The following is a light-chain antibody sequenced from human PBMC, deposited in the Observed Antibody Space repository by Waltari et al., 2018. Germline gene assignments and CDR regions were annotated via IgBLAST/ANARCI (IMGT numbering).Light chain of an antibody. CDR1: QSVSSY. J-gene: IGKJ2*01. Sequence: EIVLTQSPATLSLSPGERATLPCRASQSVSSYLAWYQQKPGPAPRLLIYDASNRATGIPARFSGSGSGTDFTLTISSLEPEDFAVYYCQQRSNWPPYTFGQGTKLEIK. CDR3: QQRSNWPPYT. V-gene: IGKV3-11*01. CDR2: DAS.